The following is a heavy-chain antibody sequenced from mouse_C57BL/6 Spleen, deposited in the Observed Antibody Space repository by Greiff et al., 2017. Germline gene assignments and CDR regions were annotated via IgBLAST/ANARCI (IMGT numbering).Heavy chain of an antibody. CDR3: ARALYYSNPDWYFDV. D-gene: IGHD2-5*01. V-gene: IGHV3-6*01. J-gene: IGHJ1*03. Sequence: EVKLLESGPGLMKPSQSLSLTCSVTGYSITSGYYWNWIRQFPGNKLEWMGYISYDGSNNYNPSLKNRSSITRDTSKNQFFLKLNSVTTEDTAAYYCARALYYSNPDWYFDVWGKGTTVTVSS. CDR2: ISYDGSN. CDR1: GYSITSGYY.